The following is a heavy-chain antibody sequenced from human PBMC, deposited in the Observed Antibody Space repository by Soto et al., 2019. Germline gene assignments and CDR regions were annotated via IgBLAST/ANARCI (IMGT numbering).Heavy chain of an antibody. CDR1: GFTFTTAW. J-gene: IGHJ4*02. V-gene: IGHV3-15*07. CDR2: IKSKINGGTI. D-gene: IGHD3-16*01. Sequence: GGSLRLSCTASGFTFTTAWMNWVGQTPGKGLEWVGRIKSKINGGTIDYAAPVKGRFTISRDDSKNTLYLEMNSLNTEDTAVYYCSADLPDWGAYAFDCWGQGIWVTVSS. CDR3: SADLPDWGAYAFDC.